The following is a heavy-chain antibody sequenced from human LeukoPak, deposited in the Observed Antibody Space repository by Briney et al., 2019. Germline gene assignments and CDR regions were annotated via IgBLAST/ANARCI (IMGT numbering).Heavy chain of an antibody. CDR1: GFTVSSNY. D-gene: IGHD4-23*01. CDR2: IYSGGST. J-gene: IGHJ4*02. Sequence: GGSLRLSCAASGFTVSSNYMSWVRQAPGKGLEWVPVIYSGGSTYYADSVKGRFTISRDNSKNTLYLQMNSLRAEDTAVYYCARDRSATVGYFDYWGQGTLVTVSS. V-gene: IGHV3-66*02. CDR3: ARDRSATVGYFDY.